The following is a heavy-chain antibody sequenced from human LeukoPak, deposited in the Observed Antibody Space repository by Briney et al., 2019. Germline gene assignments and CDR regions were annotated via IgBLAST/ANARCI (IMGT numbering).Heavy chain of an antibody. D-gene: IGHD3-16*01. CDR3: ARCAWGTGYYSDY. J-gene: IGHJ4*02. CDR2: IYYSAST. CDR1: GGSISSSNYY. Sequence: SETLSLTCTVSGGSISSSNYYWGWIRQPPGKGLEWIVSIYYSASTYYNPSLKSRVTISVDTSKNQFSLKLSSVTAADTAVYYCARCAWGTGYYSDYWGQGTLVTVSS. V-gene: IGHV4-39*01.